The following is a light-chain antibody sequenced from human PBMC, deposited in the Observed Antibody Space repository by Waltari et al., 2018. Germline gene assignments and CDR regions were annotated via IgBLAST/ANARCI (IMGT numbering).Light chain of an antibody. Sequence: QSVLTQPPSASGTPGQRVTISCSGSNSNVGSNSVNWYQQVPGTAPKLLIYRKKQRPSGVPDRFSGSKSGTSASLAISGLQSEDEADYYCAAWDYSLDGHVLFGGGTKLTVL. CDR1: NSNVGSNS. V-gene: IGLV1-44*01. CDR2: RKK. J-gene: IGLJ2*01. CDR3: AAWDYSLDGHVL.